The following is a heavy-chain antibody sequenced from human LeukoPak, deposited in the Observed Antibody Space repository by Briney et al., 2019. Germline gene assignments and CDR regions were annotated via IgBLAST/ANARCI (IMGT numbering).Heavy chain of an antibody. V-gene: IGHV4-34*01. Sequence: SETLSLTCTVSGGSLSSGDYYWSWLRQPPGTGLEWVGEINHSGSTNYNPSLKSRVTISVDTSKNQFSLKLSSVPAADTAVYYCASRRRGYSYGYLRYYFDYWGQGTLVTVSS. D-gene: IGHD5-18*01. CDR3: ASRRRGYSYGYLRYYFDY. J-gene: IGHJ4*02. CDR1: GGSLSSGDYY. CDR2: INHSGST.